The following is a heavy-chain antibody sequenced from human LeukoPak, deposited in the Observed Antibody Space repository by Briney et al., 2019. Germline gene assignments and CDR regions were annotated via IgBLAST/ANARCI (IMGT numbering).Heavy chain of an antibody. CDR3: ARLDMVRGVIIAYFDY. CDR2: FDPEDGET. CDR1: GYTLTELS. V-gene: IGHV1-24*01. J-gene: IGHJ4*02. D-gene: IGHD3-10*01. Sequence: ASVKVSCKVSGYTLTELSMHWVRQAPGKGLEWMGGFDPEDGETIYAQKFQGRVTMTEDTSTDTAYMELSSLRSEDTAVYYCARLDMVRGVIIAYFDYWGQGTLVTVSS.